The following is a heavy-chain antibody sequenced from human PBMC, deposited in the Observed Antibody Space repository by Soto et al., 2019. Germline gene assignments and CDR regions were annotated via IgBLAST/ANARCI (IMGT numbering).Heavy chain of an antibody. J-gene: IGHJ4*02. Sequence: SETLSLTCTVSGGSISSYYWSWIRQPPGKGLEWIGYIYYSGSTNYNPSLKSRVTISVDTSKNQFSLKLSSVTAADTAVYYCARVSDYYDSSGYYYVFDYWGQGALVIVSS. CDR2: IYYSGST. V-gene: IGHV4-59*01. CDR1: GGSISSYY. CDR3: ARVSDYYDSSGYYYVFDY. D-gene: IGHD3-22*01.